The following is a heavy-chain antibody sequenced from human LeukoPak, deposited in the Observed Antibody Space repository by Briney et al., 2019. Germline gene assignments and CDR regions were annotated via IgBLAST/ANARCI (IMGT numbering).Heavy chain of an antibody. Sequence: SETLSLTCTVSGGSISSSSYYWGWIRQPPGKGLEWIGSIHYSGSTNYNPSLKSRVTISVDTSKNQFSLKLSSVTAADTAVYYCARGPTYDYVWGSYRQRPFDYWGQGTLVTVSS. J-gene: IGHJ4*02. CDR2: IHYSGST. V-gene: IGHV4-39*07. CDR3: ARGPTYDYVWGSYRQRPFDY. CDR1: GGSISSSSYY. D-gene: IGHD3-16*02.